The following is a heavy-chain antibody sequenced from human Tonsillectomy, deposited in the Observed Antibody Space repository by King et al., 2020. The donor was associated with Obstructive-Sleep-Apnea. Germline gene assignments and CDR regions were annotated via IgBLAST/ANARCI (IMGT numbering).Heavy chain of an antibody. V-gene: IGHV3-74*01. D-gene: IGHD2-15*01. Sequence: VQLVESGGGLVQPGGSLRLSCAASGFTFSSYWMHWVRQAPGKGLVWVSRINSDGSSTSYADSVKGRFTISRDNAKNTLYLQMNSLRAEDTAVYYCARAPLRYCSGGSCYLMDVWGQGTTVTVSS. CDR3: ARAPLRYCSGGSCYLMDV. CDR2: INSDGSST. CDR1: GFTFSSYW. J-gene: IGHJ6*02.